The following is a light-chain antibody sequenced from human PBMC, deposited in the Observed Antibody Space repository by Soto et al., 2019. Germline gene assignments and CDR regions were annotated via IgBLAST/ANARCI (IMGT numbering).Light chain of an antibody. V-gene: IGKV3-20*01. Sequence: EIVLTQSPGTLSLSPGERATLSCRSSHSVSSNYLAWYQQKPGQAPRLLIYDASSRATGIPDRFSGSGSGTDFTLTINRLEPVDFAVYYCQQYGISPTFGQGTKVEIK. J-gene: IGKJ1*01. CDR3: QQYGISPT. CDR2: DAS. CDR1: HSVSSNY.